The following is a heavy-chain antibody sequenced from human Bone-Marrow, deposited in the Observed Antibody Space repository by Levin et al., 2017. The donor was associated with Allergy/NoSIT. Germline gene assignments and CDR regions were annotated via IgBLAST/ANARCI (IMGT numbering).Heavy chain of an antibody. Sequence: ASVKVSCKTSGYNFVDYYLHWVRQAPGRGFEWMGWIRPDTGYTEYAPIFEGRVTMTRDTSINTAYLELSSLTFDDTAVYYCASGRFSWGQGTLVTVSS. D-gene: IGHD2/OR15-2a*01. CDR1: GYNFVDYY. CDR3: ASGRFS. J-gene: IGHJ4*02. CDR2: IRPDTGYT. V-gene: IGHV1-2*02.